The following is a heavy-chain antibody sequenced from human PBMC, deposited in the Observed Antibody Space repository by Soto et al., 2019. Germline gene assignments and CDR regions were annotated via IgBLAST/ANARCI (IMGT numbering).Heavy chain of an antibody. D-gene: IGHD3-10*01. CDR2: ISNDGSTT. CDR3: AKWSGFGDA. CDR1: GFTLSSNS. Sequence: GSLRLSCAASGFTLSSNSMAWVRQAPGKRLQWVSGISNDGSTTFYIDSVRGRFTISRDTSTNTLYLQMDSLRVEDTAVYFCAKWSGFGDAWGQGTLVTVSS. J-gene: IGHJ5*02. V-gene: IGHV3-23*01.